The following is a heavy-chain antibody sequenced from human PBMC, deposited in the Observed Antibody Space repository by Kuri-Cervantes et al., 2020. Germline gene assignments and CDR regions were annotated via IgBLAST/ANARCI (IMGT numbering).Heavy chain of an antibody. V-gene: IGHV1-69*05. J-gene: IGHJ3*02. CDR1: GYTFTGYY. CDR2: IIPIFGTT. Sequence: SVKVSCKASGYTFTGYYTHWVRQAPGQGLEWMGGIIPIFGTTNYAQKFQGRVTITTDKSTSTAYMELSSLRSEDTAVYYCASNSDSHGSGSYYKDGFDMWGQGTMVTVSS. CDR3: ASNSDSHGSGSYYKDGFDM. D-gene: IGHD3-10*01.